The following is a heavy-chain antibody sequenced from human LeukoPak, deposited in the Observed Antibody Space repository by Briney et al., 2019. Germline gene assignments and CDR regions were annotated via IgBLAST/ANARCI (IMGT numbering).Heavy chain of an antibody. J-gene: IGHJ4*02. CDR3: AKAPYDSSAYYYFDY. Sequence: GGSLRLSCAAAGFTFSNYAISWVRQAPGKGLESVSAISGGGGYTYHADSVKGRIIISRDNSKNTLYLQMNSLRAEDTAVYYCAKAPYDSSAYYYFDYWGQGTLVTVSS. D-gene: IGHD3-22*01. V-gene: IGHV3-23*01. CDR2: ISGGGGYT. CDR1: GFTFSNYA.